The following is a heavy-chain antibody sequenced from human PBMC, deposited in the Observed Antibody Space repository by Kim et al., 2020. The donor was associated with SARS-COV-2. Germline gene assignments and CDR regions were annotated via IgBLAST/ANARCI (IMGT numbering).Heavy chain of an antibody. CDR2: IHSYNGNT. V-gene: IGHV1-18*04. CDR3: ARVTSSRDPSLYYYTMDV. CDR1: GYIFSNYD. J-gene: IGHJ6*02. Sequence: ASVKVSCKTSGYIFSNYDISWVRQAPGQGLEWMGWIHSYNGNTKYAEKFQGRVTMTADTSTSIAHMELRSLRSDDTAVYYCARVTSSRDPSLYYYTMDVWGQGTTVTVSS. D-gene: IGHD2-2*01.